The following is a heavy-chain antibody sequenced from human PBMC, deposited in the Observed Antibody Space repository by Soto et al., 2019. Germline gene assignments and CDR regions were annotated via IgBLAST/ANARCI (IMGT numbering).Heavy chain of an antibody. CDR2: IYYSGST. CDR3: ARELRDTVVNSWYFDL. CDR1: GGSISSGGYY. J-gene: IGHJ2*01. Sequence: QMQLQESGPGLVKPSQTLSLTCTVSGGSISSGGYYWSWIRQHPGKGLEWIGYIYYSGSTYYNPSLKSRVTISVDTSKNQFSLKLSSVTAADTAVYYCARELRDTVVNSWYFDLWGRGTLVTVSS. D-gene: IGHD2-15*01. V-gene: IGHV4-31*03.